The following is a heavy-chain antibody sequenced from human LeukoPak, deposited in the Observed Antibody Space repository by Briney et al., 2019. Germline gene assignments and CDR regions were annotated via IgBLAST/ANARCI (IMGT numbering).Heavy chain of an antibody. CDR3: ARGPLLWFGDHAFDI. V-gene: IGHV3-48*01. D-gene: IGHD3-10*01. Sequence: GVSLRLSCAASGFTFSSYSMNWVRQAPGKGLEWVSYISSSSSTIYYADSVKGRFTISRDNAKNSLYLQMNSLRAEDTAVYYCARGPLLWFGDHAFDIWGQGTMVTVSS. CDR2: ISSSSSTI. CDR1: GFTFSSYS. J-gene: IGHJ3*02.